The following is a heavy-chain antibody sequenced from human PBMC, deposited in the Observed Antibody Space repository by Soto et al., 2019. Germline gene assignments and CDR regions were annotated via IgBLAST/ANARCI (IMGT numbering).Heavy chain of an antibody. CDR1: GFTFGDYA. CDR3: TRAPKILGYCSGGSCPRSWFDP. D-gene: IGHD2-15*01. J-gene: IGHJ5*02. V-gene: IGHV3-49*03. Sequence: HPGGSLRLSCTASGFTFGDYAMSWFRQAPGKGLEWVGFIRSKAYGGTTEYAASVKGRFTISRDDSKSIAYLQMNSLKTEDTAVYYCTRAPKILGYCSGGSCPRSWFDPWGQGTLVTVSS. CDR2: IRSKAYGGTT.